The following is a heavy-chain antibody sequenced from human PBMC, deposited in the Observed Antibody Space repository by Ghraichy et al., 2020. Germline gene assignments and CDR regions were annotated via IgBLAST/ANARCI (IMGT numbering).Heavy chain of an antibody. Sequence: LSLTCAASGFTFSDYYMSWIRQAPGKGLEWVSYISSSSSYTNYADSVKGRFTISRDNAKNSLYLQMNSLRAEDTAVYYCARGQNFLDYWGQGTLVTVSS. CDR2: ISSSSSYT. CDR3: ARGQNFLDY. V-gene: IGHV3-11*06. CDR1: GFTFSDYY. J-gene: IGHJ4*02.